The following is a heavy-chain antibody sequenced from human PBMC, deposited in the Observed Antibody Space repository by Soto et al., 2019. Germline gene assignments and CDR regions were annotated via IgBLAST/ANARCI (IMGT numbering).Heavy chain of an antibody. Sequence: QVQLVESGGGVVQPGRSLRLSCATSGFIFSNYAMHWVRQAPGQGLEWVALIWSDGSYDNYAESVKGRFTISRENSKNTLYVQMNSLRVEDTAVYFCARGTGPGSFLIDYWGQGTLVTVSS. V-gene: IGHV3-33*01. CDR1: GFIFSNYA. CDR3: ARGTGPGSFLIDY. J-gene: IGHJ4*02. D-gene: IGHD3-10*01. CDR2: IWSDGSYD.